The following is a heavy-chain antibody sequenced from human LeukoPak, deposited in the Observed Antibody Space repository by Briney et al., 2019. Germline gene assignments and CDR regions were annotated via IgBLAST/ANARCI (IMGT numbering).Heavy chain of an antibody. D-gene: IGHD3-16*01. CDR3: ARESGYDYVWGS. Sequence: ASVKVSCKASGYTFTGYYMHWVRQAPGQGLEWMGGIIPIFGTANYAQKFQGRVTITADESTSTAYMELSSLRSEDTAVYYCARESGYDYVWGSWGQGTLVTVSS. CDR2: IIPIFGTA. J-gene: IGHJ4*02. V-gene: IGHV1-69*13. CDR1: GYTFTGYY.